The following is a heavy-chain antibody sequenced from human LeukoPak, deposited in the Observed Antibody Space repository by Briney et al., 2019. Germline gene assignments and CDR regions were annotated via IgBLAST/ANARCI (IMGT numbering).Heavy chain of an antibody. J-gene: IGHJ4*02. CDR2: ISSSSDYI. V-gene: IGHV3-21*01. D-gene: IGHD2-2*01. Sequence: PGGSLRLSCEASGFTLSNYGMNWVRQAPGKGLEWVSSISSSSDYIYYADSVKGRFTISRDNARNTVYLHMNSLRAEDTAVFYCARADQGPLDYWGQGTLVTVSS. CDR3: ARADQGPLDY. CDR1: GFTLSNYG.